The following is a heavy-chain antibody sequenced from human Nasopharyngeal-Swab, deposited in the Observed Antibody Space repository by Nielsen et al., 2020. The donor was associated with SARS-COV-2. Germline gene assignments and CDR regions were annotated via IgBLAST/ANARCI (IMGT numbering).Heavy chain of an antibody. CDR1: GFTFDDYG. CDR3: ASINATYSGSYLDY. Sequence: GGSLRLSCAASGFTFDDYGMSWVRQAPGKGLEWVSGINWNGGSTGYADSVKGRFTISRHNSKNTLYLQMNSLRAEDTAVYYCASINATYSGSYLDYWGQGTLVTVSS. V-gene: IGHV3-20*04. CDR2: INWNGGST. D-gene: IGHD1-26*01. J-gene: IGHJ4*02.